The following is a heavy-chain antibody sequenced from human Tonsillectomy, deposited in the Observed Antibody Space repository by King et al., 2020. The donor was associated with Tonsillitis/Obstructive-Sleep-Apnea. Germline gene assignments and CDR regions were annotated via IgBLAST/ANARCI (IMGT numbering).Heavy chain of an antibody. CDR1: GGSFSGYY. Sequence: VQLQQWGVGLLKPSETLSLTCAVYGGSFSGYYWSWIRQPPGKGLEWIGDINHSGSTNYNPSLKSRVTISVDTSKNQFSLTLNSVTAADTAVYYCARVSYCSSTSCPFRYFAYWGQGTLVTVSS. CDR2: INHSGST. CDR3: ARVSYCSSTSCPFRYFAY. D-gene: IGHD2-2*01. V-gene: IGHV4-34*01. J-gene: IGHJ4*02.